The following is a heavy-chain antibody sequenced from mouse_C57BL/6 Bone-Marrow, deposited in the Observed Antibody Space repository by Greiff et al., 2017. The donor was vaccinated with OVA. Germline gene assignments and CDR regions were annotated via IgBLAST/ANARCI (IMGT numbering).Heavy chain of an antibody. D-gene: IGHD1-1*01. V-gene: IGHV1-55*01. CDR3: ARNYYGSSNV. CDR2: IYPGSGSP. J-gene: IGHJ1*03. Sequence: VPLQQPGAELVKPGASVTLSCKASGYTFTSYWITWVKQRPVQGLEWIGDIYPGSGSPNYNEKFKSKATLTVDTSSSTAYMQLSSLTSEDSAVYYCARNYYGSSNVWGTGTTVTVSS. CDR1: GYTFTSYW.